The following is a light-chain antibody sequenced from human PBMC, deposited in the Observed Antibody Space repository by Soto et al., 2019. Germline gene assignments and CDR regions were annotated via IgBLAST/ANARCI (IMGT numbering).Light chain of an antibody. CDR1: QSLLHTNGTNY. Sequence: DIVMTQSPLSLPVTPGEPASISCRSSQSLLHTNGTNYLHWFLQKAGQSPQLLIYLASSRASGVPDRFSGSGSGTDFTLKISRVEAEDVGVYYCMQVLQTPFTFGGGTKVDIK. CDR3: MQVLQTPFT. J-gene: IGKJ4*01. V-gene: IGKV2-28*01. CDR2: LAS.